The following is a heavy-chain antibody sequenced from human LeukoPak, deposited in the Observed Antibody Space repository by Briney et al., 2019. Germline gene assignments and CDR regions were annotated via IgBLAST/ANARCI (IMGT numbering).Heavy chain of an antibody. CDR3: ARGHTAMVKN. V-gene: IGHV4-34*01. CDR1: GGSFSGYY. Sequence: KPSETLSLTCAVYGGSFSGYYWSWIRQPPGKGLEWIGEINHSGSTNYNPSLKSRVTISVDTSKNQFSLKLSSVTAADTAVYYCARGHTAMVKNWGQGTLVTVSS. CDR2: INHSGST. J-gene: IGHJ4*02. D-gene: IGHD5-18*01.